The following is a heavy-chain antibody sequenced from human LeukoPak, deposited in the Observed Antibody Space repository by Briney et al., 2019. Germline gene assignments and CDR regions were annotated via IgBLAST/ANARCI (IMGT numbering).Heavy chain of an antibody. CDR3: GRGGYYSGGIFYYYFDY. D-gene: IGHD2-15*01. CDR2: IYPGDSDT. J-gene: IGHJ4*02. CDR1: GYSFTSYW. Sequence: GESLKISCKGSGYSFTSYWIGWVRQMPGKGLEWMGIIYPGDSDTRYSPSFQGQVTISADKSISTAYLQRSSLKASDTAMYYCGRGGYYSGGIFYYYFDYWGQGTLVTVSS. V-gene: IGHV5-51*01.